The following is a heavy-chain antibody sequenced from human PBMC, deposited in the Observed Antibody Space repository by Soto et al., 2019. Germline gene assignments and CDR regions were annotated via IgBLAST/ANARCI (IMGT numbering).Heavy chain of an antibody. CDR2: IRSKAYGGTT. J-gene: IGHJ4*02. CDR3: TRLQADYGDYDNYFDY. D-gene: IGHD4-17*01. Sequence: PGGSLRLSCTASGFTFGDYAMSWFRQAPGKGLEWVGFIRSKAYGGTTEYAASVKGRFTISRDDSKSIAYLQMNSLKTEDTAVYYCTRLQADYGDYDNYFDYWGQGTLVTVSS. V-gene: IGHV3-49*03. CDR1: GFTFGDYA.